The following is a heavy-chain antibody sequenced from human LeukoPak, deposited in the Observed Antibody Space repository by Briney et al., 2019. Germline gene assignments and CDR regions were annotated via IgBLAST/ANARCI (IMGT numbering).Heavy chain of an antibody. Sequence: ASVKVSCKASGGTFSSYAISSVRQAPGQGLEWMGGIIPIFGTANYAQKFQGRVTITADESTSTAYMELSSLRSEDTAVYYCARVPGYSYDPPFDYWGQGTLVTVSS. CDR2: IIPIFGTA. V-gene: IGHV1-69*13. CDR3: ARVPGYSYDPPFDY. D-gene: IGHD5-18*01. CDR1: GGTFSSYA. J-gene: IGHJ4*02.